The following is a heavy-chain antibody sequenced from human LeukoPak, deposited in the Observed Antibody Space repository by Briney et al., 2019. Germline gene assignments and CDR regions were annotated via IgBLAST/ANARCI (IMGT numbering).Heavy chain of an antibody. Sequence: GGSLRLSCEASGFTFSRYWMNWVRQAPGKGLEWVSTISNSGSNIYYADSVKGRFTISTDNAKNSLFLQMNSLRAEDTAVYYCARDNSAYYDIMIGFSPFDYWGQGTLVTVSS. CDR3: ARDNSAYYDIMIGFSPFDY. CDR2: ISNSGSNI. V-gene: IGHV3-21*01. J-gene: IGHJ4*02. CDR1: GFTFSRYW. D-gene: IGHD3-9*01.